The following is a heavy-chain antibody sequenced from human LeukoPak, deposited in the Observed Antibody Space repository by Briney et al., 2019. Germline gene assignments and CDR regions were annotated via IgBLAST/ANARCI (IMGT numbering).Heavy chain of an antibody. J-gene: IGHJ4*02. CDR3: AKGQENNWNDVVSPLVGY. Sequence: PGGSLRLSCAASGFTFSSYAMSWVRQAPGKGLEWVSAISGSGGSTYYADSVKGRFTISRDNSKNTLYLQMNSLRAEDTAVYYCAKGQENNWNDVVSPLVGYWGQGTLVTVSS. CDR2: ISGSGGST. CDR1: GFTFSSYA. D-gene: IGHD1-1*01. V-gene: IGHV3-23*01.